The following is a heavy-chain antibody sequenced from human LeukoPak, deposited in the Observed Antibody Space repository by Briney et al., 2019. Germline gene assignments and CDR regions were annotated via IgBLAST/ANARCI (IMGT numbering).Heavy chain of an antibody. V-gene: IGHV1-18*01. J-gene: IGHJ4*02. CDR1: GYTFTSYG. CDR2: ISAYNGNT. D-gene: IGHD3-9*01. Sequence: ASVKVSCKASGYTFTSYGVSWVRQAPGQGLEWMGWISAYNGNTNFAQKLQGRVTMTTDTSTSTAYMDLRSLRSDDTAVYYCARDQAATNTQVRFCLDWGQGTLVTVSS. CDR3: ARDQAATNTQVRFCLD.